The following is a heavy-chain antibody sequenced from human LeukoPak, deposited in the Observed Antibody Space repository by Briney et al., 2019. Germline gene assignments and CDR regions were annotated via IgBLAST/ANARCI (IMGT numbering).Heavy chain of an antibody. D-gene: IGHD3-22*01. V-gene: IGHV1-18*01. J-gene: IGHJ6*02. CDR2: ISAYNGNT. CDR3: ARGIVVVITQGYYYGMDV. Sequence: ASVKVSCKASGYSFSGHGITWVRQAPGQGLEWMGWISAYNGNTKYAQNLQGRVTMTTDISTSTAYMELRSLRSEDTAVYYRARGIVVVITQGYYYGMDVWGQGTTVTVSS. CDR1: GYSFSGHG.